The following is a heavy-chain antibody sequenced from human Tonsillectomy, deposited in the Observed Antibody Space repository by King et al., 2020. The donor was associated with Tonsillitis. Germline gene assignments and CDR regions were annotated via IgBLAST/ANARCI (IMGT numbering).Heavy chain of an antibody. Sequence: VQLVESGGTLVKPGGSLRVSCAASGFTFSNSWMSWVRQAPGKGLEWIGRIKTKLDGGTADYAAPVKGRFTISRDDSKNTLYLEMNSLTTEDTAVYYCTPFPPPDDYWGQGTLVTVSS. V-gene: IGHV3-15*02. J-gene: IGHJ4*02. CDR3: TPFPPPDDY. CDR1: GFTFSNSW. CDR2: IKTKLDGGTA.